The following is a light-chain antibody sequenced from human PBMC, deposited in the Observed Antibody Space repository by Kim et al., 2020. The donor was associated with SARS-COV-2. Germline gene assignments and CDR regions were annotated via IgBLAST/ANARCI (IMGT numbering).Light chain of an antibody. CDR3: QQSYSTPWT. J-gene: IGKJ1*01. V-gene: IGKV1-39*01. Sequence: ASVGDRISTTCRASQGISRYVNWYQQKAGKAPELLLYVASNLQSGVPSRFSGSASGRDFTLTISSLQPEDFATYYCQQSYSTPWTFGQGTKVDIK. CDR2: VAS. CDR1: QGISRY.